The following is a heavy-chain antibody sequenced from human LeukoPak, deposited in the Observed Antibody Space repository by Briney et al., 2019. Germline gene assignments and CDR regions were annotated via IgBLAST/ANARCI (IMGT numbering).Heavy chain of an antibody. Sequence: PGGSLRLSCAASGFTFSSYSMNWVRQAPGKGLEWVSSISSSSSYIYYADSVKGRFTISRDNAKNSLYLQMDSLRAEDTAVYYCARDREGPLRFGELRSLPRDYWGQGTLVTVSS. CDR1: GFTFSSYS. D-gene: IGHD3-10*01. V-gene: IGHV3-21*01. CDR2: ISSSSSYI. J-gene: IGHJ4*02. CDR3: ARDREGPLRFGELRSLPRDY.